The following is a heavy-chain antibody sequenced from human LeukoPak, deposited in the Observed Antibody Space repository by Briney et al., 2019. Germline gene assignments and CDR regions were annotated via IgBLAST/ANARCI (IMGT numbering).Heavy chain of an antibody. Sequence: PSETLSLTCAVYGGSFSGYYWSWIRQPPGKGLEWIGEINHSGSTNYNPSLKSRVTISVDTSKNQFSLKLSSVTAADTAVYYCAREGYYDSSGYFNDAFDIWGQGTMVTVSS. D-gene: IGHD3-22*01. CDR3: AREGYYDSSGYFNDAFDI. CDR1: GGSFSGYY. CDR2: INHSGST. J-gene: IGHJ3*02. V-gene: IGHV4-34*01.